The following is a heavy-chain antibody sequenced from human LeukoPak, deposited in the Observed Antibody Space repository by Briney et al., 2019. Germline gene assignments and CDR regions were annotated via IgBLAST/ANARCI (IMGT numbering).Heavy chain of an antibody. V-gene: IGHV4-59*01. J-gene: IGHJ4*02. CDR2: IYYSGST. CDR1: DGSISSYY. Sequence: EPSETLSLTCTVSDGSISSYYWSWIRQPPGKGLEWIGYIYYSGSTNYNPSLKSRVTISIDTSKNQFSLKLSSVTAADTAVYYCARDTRGTWTYFDSWGQGTLVTVSS. D-gene: IGHD3-10*01. CDR3: ARDTRGTWTYFDS.